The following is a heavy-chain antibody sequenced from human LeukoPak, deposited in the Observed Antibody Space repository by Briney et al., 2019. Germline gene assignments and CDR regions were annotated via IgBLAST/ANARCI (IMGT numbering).Heavy chain of an antibody. Sequence: ASVKVSCKASGYTFTSYGISWVRQAPGQGLEWMGWISAYNGNTNYAQKLQGRVTMTTDTSTSTAHMELRSLRSDDTAVYYCARDSRHGGYYYYMDVWGKGTTVTVSS. CDR2: ISAYNGNT. CDR1: GYTFTSYG. V-gene: IGHV1-18*01. J-gene: IGHJ6*03. D-gene: IGHD3-10*01. CDR3: ARDSRHGGYYYYMDV.